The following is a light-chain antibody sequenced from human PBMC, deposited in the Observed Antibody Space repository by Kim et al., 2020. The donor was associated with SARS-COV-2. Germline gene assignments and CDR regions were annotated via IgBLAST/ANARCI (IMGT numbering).Light chain of an antibody. Sequence: SASLGDRVTIPCRASQSIGRYLVWYQQKPGKAPKLLIYKASNLENGVPSRFSGSGSGTEFTLTISSLQPADCATYYCQQYNSMWTFGQGTKVDIK. J-gene: IGKJ1*01. CDR1: QSIGRY. V-gene: IGKV1-5*03. CDR3: QQYNSMWT. CDR2: KAS.